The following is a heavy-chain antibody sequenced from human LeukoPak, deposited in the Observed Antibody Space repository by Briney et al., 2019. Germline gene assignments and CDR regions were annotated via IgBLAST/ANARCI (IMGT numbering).Heavy chain of an antibody. V-gene: IGHV3-7*03. CDR2: INHNGNVN. Sequence: GGSLRLSCAASGFTLSSYWMNWARQAPGKGLEWVASINHNGNVNFYVDSVKGRFTISRDNAKNSLYLQMSNLRAEDTAVYFCARGGGLDVWGQGATVTVSS. D-gene: IGHD3-16*01. CDR3: ARGGGLDV. CDR1: GFTLSSYW. J-gene: IGHJ6*02.